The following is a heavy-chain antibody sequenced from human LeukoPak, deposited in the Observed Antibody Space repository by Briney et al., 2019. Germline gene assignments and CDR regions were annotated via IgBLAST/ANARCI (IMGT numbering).Heavy chain of an antibody. CDR2: ISSTSTYI. D-gene: IGHD5-12*01. Sequence: PGGSLRLSCAASGLTFSTYNINWVRQAPGKGLEWVSSISSTSTYIYYADSVKDRFTISRDNSKNTLYLQMNSLRAEDTAVYYCAIGCGGYLSQSAFDIWGQGTLLTVSS. CDR1: GLTFSTYN. J-gene: IGHJ3*02. V-gene: IGHV3-21*01. CDR3: AIGCGGYLSQSAFDI.